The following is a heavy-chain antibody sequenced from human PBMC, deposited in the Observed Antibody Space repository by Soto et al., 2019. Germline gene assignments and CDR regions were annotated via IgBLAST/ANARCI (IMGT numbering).Heavy chain of an antibody. CDR1: GGSISSGGYY. CDR2: IYYGGST. Sequence: QVQLQESGPGLVKPSQTLSLTCTVSGGSISSGGYYWSWIRQHPGKGPEWIGYIYYGGSTYYNPSLKSRVTISVDTSKNQFSLKLSSVTAADTAVYYCAREGGIVGATAADYWGQGTLVTVSS. J-gene: IGHJ4*02. D-gene: IGHD1-26*01. CDR3: AREGGIVGATAADY. V-gene: IGHV4-31*03.